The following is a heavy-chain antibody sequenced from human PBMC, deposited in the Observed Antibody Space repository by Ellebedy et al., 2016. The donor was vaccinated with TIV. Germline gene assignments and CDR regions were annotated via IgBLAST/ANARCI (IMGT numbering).Heavy chain of an antibody. V-gene: IGHV1-3*04. CDR3: ARDRDIRSSSDFQH. CDR1: GYTFNRYT. D-gene: IGHD6-6*01. CDR2: IGTDMGNT. J-gene: IGHJ1*01. Sequence: AASVKVSCKASGYTFNRYTVHWVRQAPGQRLEWMGWIGTDMGNTNYAQKFRGRVTMTTDTSTTTGYMELRSLRSDDTALYYCARDRDIRSSSDFQHWGQGTLVTVSS.